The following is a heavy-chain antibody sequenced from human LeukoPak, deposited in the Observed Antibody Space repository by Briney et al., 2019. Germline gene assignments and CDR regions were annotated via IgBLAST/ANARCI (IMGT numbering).Heavy chain of an antibody. V-gene: IGHV3-21*01. J-gene: IGHJ6*03. CDR3: ARGSAMVYYYMDV. CDR2: ITRSSSYI. D-gene: IGHD5-18*01. Sequence: WSLRLSCAASGFTFSSYSMNWVRQAPGKGLEWVSSITRSSSYIYYADSVKGRFTISRDNAKNSLYLQMNSLRAEDTAVYYCARGSAMVYYYMDVWGKGTTVTISS. CDR1: GFTFSSYS.